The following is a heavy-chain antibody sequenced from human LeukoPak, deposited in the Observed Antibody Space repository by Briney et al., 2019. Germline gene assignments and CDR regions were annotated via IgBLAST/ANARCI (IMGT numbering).Heavy chain of an antibody. Sequence: ASVKVSCKASGYTFTSYDINWVRQATGQGLEWMGWMNPNSGNTGYAQKFQGRVTITADKSTSTAYMELSSLRSEDTAVYYCARGDYDILTGYSPSFDYWGQEPWSPSPQ. V-gene: IGHV1-8*01. CDR2: MNPNSGNT. D-gene: IGHD3-9*01. J-gene: IGHJ4*01. CDR1: GYTFTSYD. CDR3: ARGDYDILTGYSPSFDY.